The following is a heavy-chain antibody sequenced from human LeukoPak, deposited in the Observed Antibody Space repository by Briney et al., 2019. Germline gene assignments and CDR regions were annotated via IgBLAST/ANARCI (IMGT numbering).Heavy chain of an antibody. Sequence: PGGSLRLSCAASVFTFSRNAMIWVRQAPGKGLKWGSAISGSGSDTYYADSVKGRFTIFRDNSKNTVYLLMNSLRAEDTAVYYCAKDPWGSRGYFDYWGQGTLVTVSS. V-gene: IGHV3-23*01. CDR1: VFTFSRNA. D-gene: IGHD7-27*01. CDR3: AKDPWGSRGYFDY. J-gene: IGHJ4*02. CDR2: ISGSGSDT.